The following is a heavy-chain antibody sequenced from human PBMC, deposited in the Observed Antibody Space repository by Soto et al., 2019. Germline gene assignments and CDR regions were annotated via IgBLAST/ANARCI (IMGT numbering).Heavy chain of an antibody. CDR1: GFTFSNAW. J-gene: IGHJ3*02. Sequence: EVQLVESGGGLVNPGGSLRLSCAASGFTFSNAWMSWVRQAPGKVLEWVGRIKSKTDGGTTDYAAPVKGRSTISRDDSKNTLYLQMNSLKTEDTAVYYCTTDTDEIVGARYAFDIWGQGTMVTVSS. CDR2: IKSKTDGGTT. D-gene: IGHD1-26*01. V-gene: IGHV3-15*01. CDR3: TTDTDEIVGARYAFDI.